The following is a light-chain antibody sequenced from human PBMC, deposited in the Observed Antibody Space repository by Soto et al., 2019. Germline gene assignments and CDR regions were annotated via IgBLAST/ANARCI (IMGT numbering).Light chain of an antibody. CDR2: DAS. Sequence: DIVMTQSPDSLAVSLGERATINCKSSQRVLYSSNNKNYLAWYQQKPGKAPKLLIYDASNLETGVPSRFSGSGSGTDFTFTISSLQPEDIATYYCQQYDNLPLTFGGGTKVDIK. CDR1: QRVLYSSNNKNY. CDR3: QQYDNLPLT. J-gene: IGKJ4*01. V-gene: IGKV4-1*01.